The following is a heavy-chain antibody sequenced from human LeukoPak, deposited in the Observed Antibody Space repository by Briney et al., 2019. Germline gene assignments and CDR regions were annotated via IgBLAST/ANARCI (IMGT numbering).Heavy chain of an antibody. CDR1: GFTFSSYA. CDR3: AKYPGSSPEMHDY. CDR2: ISGSGGST. V-gene: IGHV3-23*01. D-gene: IGHD6-6*01. J-gene: IGHJ4*02. Sequence: GGSLRLSCEASGFTFSSYAMSWFRQAPGKGLEWVSAISGSGGSTYYADSVKGRFTNSRDNSKNALYLQMNSLRAEDTAVYYCAKYPGSSPEMHDYWGQGTLVTVSS.